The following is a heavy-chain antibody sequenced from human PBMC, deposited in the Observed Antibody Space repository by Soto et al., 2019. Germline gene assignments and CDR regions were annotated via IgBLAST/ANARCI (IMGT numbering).Heavy chain of an antibody. CDR3: SRARYCTSPSCYNHYYYGMDI. D-gene: IGHD2-2*02. Sequence: QEQLVQSGGEVKKPGASVRVSCKASGYTFTKYGITWVRQAPGQGLEWMGWIGVYNGKTNYARKLQGRVIMTADTSASTAYMELRSLRSADTAVYYCSRARYCTSPSCYNHYYYGMDIWGQGTTVSVS. CDR2: IGVYNGKT. CDR1: GYTFTKYG. J-gene: IGHJ6*02. V-gene: IGHV1-18*04.